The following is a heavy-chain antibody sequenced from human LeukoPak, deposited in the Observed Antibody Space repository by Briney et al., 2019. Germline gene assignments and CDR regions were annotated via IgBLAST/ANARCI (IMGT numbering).Heavy chain of an antibody. CDR2: IYHSGST. J-gene: IGHJ4*02. D-gene: IGHD6-13*01. CDR3: ARADQQLAVFDY. CDR1: GGSISSGGYY. Sequence: SQTLSLTRTVSGGSISSGGYYWSWIRQPPGKGLEWIGYIYHSGSTYYNPSLKSRVTISVDRSKNQFSLKLSSVTAADTAVYYCARADQQLAVFDYWGQGTLVTVSS. V-gene: IGHV4-30-2*01.